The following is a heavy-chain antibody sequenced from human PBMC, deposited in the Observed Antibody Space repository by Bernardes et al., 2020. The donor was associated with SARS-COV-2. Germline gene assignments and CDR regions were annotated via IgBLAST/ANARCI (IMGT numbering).Heavy chain of an antibody. CDR3: ARGQYYYDGSDYAFDI. V-gene: IGHV3-30-3*01. J-gene: IGHJ3*02. Sequence: GGSLRLSCAASGFTFSSYAMHWVRQAPGKGLDWVSVISYDGSNKYCADSVKGRFTISRDNSNNTLYLQMNSLRAEDTAVYYCARGQYYYDGSDYAFDIWGQEKMVTSSS. CDR2: ISYDGSNK. D-gene: IGHD3-22*01. CDR1: GFTFSSYA.